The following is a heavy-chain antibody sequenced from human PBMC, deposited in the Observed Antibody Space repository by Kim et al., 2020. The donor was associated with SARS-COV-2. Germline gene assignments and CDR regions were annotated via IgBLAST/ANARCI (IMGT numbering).Heavy chain of an antibody. V-gene: IGHV3-23*01. Sequence: GGSLRLSCTTSGFNFTGYAMSWVRQAPGKGLEWVSSIDGSDGTTYYVDSVKGRFTISRDNSKNTLYLQMSNLRADDTAVYYCMKGGWGWIWDHWGQGTL. CDR2: IDGSDGTT. D-gene: IGHD2-2*03. CDR1: GFNFTGYA. CDR3: MKGGWGWIWDH. J-gene: IGHJ4*02.